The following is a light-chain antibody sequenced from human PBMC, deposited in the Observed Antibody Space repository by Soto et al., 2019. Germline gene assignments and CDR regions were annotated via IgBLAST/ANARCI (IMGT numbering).Light chain of an antibody. V-gene: IGKV3-20*01. Sequence: ELVLTQSPGTLSLSPGERATLSCRAIQTVRNNYLAWYQQKPGQAPRLLIYGASSRATGIPDRFSGSGSGTDFTLTISRLEPEDFAVYYCQQYGSSAPTTFGQGTKVDIK. J-gene: IGKJ1*01. CDR1: QTVRNNY. CDR2: GAS. CDR3: QQYGSSAPTT.